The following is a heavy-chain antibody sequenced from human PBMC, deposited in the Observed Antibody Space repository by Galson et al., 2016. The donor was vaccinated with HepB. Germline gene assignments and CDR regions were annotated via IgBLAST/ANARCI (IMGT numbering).Heavy chain of an antibody. CDR2: TSPSGVDT. CDR3: AKDMALPADGAEFDY. CDR1: GFSFSTYA. V-gene: IGHV3-23*01. J-gene: IGHJ4*02. D-gene: IGHD2-2*01. Sequence: SLRLSCAASGFSFSTYAMCWVRQAPGKGPDLVSCTSPSGVDTSYADSVKGRFTISRDNSKSTLYLQMNSLRVEDSALYYCAKDMALPADGAEFDYWGQGTRVTVSS.